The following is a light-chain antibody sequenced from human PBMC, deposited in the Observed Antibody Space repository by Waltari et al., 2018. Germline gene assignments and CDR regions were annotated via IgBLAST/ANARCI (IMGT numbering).Light chain of an antibody. CDR3: QSYDSSLSGFYV. J-gene: IGLJ1*01. CDR2: NNN. CDR1: SSNLGAGHH. Sequence: QSVLTQPPSVSGAPGQRVTISCPGSSSNLGAGHHVPRYQQPPGTAPKLLIFNNNNRPSGVPDRFSGSKSGTSASLAITGLQAEDEAHYYCQSYDSSLSGFYVFGTGTKVTVL. V-gene: IGLV1-40*01.